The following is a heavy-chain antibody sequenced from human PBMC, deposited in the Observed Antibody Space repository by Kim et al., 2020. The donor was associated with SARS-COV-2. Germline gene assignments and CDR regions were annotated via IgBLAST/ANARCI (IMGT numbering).Heavy chain of an antibody. Sequence: GGSLRLSCAASGFTFSSFWISWVRQAPGKGLEWVANIKEDGRDENYVDSVKGRFTISRDNAKNSLYLQMNSLRVEDTSVYYCARDKPSGSYDYWGQGALVTVSS. CDR2: IKEDGRDE. CDR1: GFTFSSFW. J-gene: IGHJ4*02. CDR3: ARDKPSGSYDY. V-gene: IGHV3-7*01. D-gene: IGHD1-26*01.